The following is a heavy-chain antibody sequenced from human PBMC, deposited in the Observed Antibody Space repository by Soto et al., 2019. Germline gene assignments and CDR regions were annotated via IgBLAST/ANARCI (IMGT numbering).Heavy chain of an antibody. CDR3: ARRSSSAWFFDY. V-gene: IGHV4-39*01. Sequence: SETLSLTCTVSGGSITNRIYYWGWIRQPPGKGLEWIGTIYYSGSTYYNPSLKSRVTMSVDTSTNQFSLKLSSVTAADTGVYYCARRSSSAWFFDYWGPGILVTVSS. D-gene: IGHD6-19*01. CDR1: GGSITNRIYY. J-gene: IGHJ4*02. CDR2: IYYSGST.